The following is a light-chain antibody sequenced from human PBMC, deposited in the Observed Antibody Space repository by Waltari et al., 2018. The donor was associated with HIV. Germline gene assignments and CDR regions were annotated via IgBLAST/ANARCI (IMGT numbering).Light chain of an antibody. Sequence: QSALTHPASESGSPGQSSPLSCPGTSRDVGGYNLVSWYQQHPGKAPKLMIYEVSKRPSGVSNRFSGSKSGNTASLTISGLQAEDEADYYCCAYAGSTTYVIFGGGTKLTVL. CDR2: EVS. V-gene: IGLV2-23*02. CDR1: SRDVGGYNL. J-gene: IGLJ2*01. CDR3: CAYAGSTTYVI.